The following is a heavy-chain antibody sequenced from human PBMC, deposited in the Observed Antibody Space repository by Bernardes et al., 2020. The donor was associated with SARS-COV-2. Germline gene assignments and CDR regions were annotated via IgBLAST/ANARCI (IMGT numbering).Heavy chain of an antibody. V-gene: IGHV1-46*01. D-gene: IGHD3-10*01. CDR2: INPSGGST. CDR1: GYTFTSYY. J-gene: IGHJ6*02. CDR3: AMAMVRGVIDVSYYGMDV. Sequence: ATTKDFCKASGYTFTSYYMHWVRQAPGQGLEWMGIINPSGGSTSYAQKFQGRVTMTRDTSTSTVYMELSSLRSEDTAVYYCAMAMVRGVIDVSYYGMDVWGQGTTVTVSS.